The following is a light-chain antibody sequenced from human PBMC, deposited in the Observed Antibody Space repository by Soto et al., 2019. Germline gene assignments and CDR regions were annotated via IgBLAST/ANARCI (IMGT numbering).Light chain of an antibody. CDR3: QQYNNWPLT. CDR1: QSVSSN. Sequence: EKVMTQSPATLSVSPGERATLSCRASQSVSSNLAWYQQKPGQAPRLLIYGASSRATGIPVRFSGSGSGTEFTLTISSLQSEDFAVYYCQQYNNWPLTFGQGTRLEI. V-gene: IGKV3-15*01. J-gene: IGKJ5*01. CDR2: GAS.